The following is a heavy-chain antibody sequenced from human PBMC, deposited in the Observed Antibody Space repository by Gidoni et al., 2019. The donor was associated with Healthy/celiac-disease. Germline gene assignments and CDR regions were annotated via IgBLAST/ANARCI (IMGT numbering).Heavy chain of an antibody. D-gene: IGHD6-13*01. CDR1: GFTFSSYA. CDR2: ISGSGGST. V-gene: IGHV3-23*01. Sequence: EVQLLESGGGLVQPGGSLRLSCAASGFTFSSYAMSWVRQAPGKGLEWVSAISGSGGSTYYADSVKGRFTISRDNSKNTLYLQMNSLRAEDTAVYYCAKVSGSSWYSKYYYYYGMDVWGQGTTVTVSS. J-gene: IGHJ6*02. CDR3: AKVSGSSWYSKYYYYYGMDV.